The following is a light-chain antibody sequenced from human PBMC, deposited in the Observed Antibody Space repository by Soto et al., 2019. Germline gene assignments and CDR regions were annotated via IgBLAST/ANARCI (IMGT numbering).Light chain of an antibody. V-gene: IGKV1-8*01. Sequence: AIRMTQSPSSFSASTGDRVTITCRASQGISSYLAWYQQKTEKAPKLLIYAASTLQSGVPSRFSGSGSGTDFTLTISCLQSEDFATYYCQQYYSYPLTFGGGTKV. CDR1: QGISSY. CDR3: QQYYSYPLT. J-gene: IGKJ4*01. CDR2: AAS.